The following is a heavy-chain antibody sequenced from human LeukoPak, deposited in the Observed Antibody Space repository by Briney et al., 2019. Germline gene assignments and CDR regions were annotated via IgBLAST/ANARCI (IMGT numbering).Heavy chain of an antibody. V-gene: IGHV3-74*01. D-gene: IGHD1-1*01. CDR2: INSDGSSA. CDR3: TSLTTRGAFDI. CDR1: GFTFSSYE. J-gene: IGHJ3*02. Sequence: GGSLRLSCAASGFTFSSYEMNWVRQAPGKGLVWVSHINSDGSSASYADSVKGRFTISRDNAKSTLYLQMNSLRAEDTAVYYCTSLTTRGAFDIWGQGTMVTVSS.